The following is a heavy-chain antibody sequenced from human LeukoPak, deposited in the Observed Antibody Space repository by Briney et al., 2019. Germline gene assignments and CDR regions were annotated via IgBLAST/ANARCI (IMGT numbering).Heavy chain of an antibody. CDR2: ISWNSGSI. D-gene: IGHD6-19*01. CDR1: GYILYVYA. V-gene: IGHV3-9*01. J-gene: IGHJ4*02. CDR3: AKDDSSGWVAY. Sequence: GGSLRLLCAACGYILYVYAMLWVRHAPGKGLEGVSGISWNSGSIGYGDSVKGRFTISRDNSKNTLYLQMNSLRAEDTAVYYCAKDDSSGWVAYWGQGTLVTVSS.